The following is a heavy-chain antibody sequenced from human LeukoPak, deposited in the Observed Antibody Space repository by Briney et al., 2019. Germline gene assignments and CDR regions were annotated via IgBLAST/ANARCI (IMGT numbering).Heavy chain of an antibody. J-gene: IGHJ4*03. CDR2: INHRGDT. CDR1: GGSFSTYY. Sequence: PSETLSLTCAVCGGSFSTYYWSWVRQSPGKGLEWIAEINHRGDTNYNPSLKSRVTISVDTSKTQFSLKITSLTAADAAVYYCARGPTISETGYFDYWGQGTLVTVSS. V-gene: IGHV4-34*01. D-gene: IGHD1-1*01. CDR3: ARGPTISETGYFDY.